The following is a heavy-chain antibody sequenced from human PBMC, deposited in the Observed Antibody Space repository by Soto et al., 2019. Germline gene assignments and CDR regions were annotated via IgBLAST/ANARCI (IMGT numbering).Heavy chain of an antibody. V-gene: IGHV3-23*01. D-gene: IGHD3-22*01. J-gene: IGHJ1*01. Sequence: EVQLLESGGGLVQPGGSLRLSCAASGITISNYPMSWVRQAPGKGLDWVSGISGSGDRTYYADSATSRFIISKDISKNSLTLQLDNLGDEDTAVYFCVKDDGGYPSTAPHWGQGTLVTVSS. CDR1: GITISNYP. CDR2: ISGSGDRT. CDR3: VKDDGGYPSTAPH.